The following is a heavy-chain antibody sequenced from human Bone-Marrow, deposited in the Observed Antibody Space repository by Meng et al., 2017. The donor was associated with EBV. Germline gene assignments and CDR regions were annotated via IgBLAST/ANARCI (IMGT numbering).Heavy chain of an antibody. J-gene: IGHJ5*02. V-gene: IGHV4-30-4*01. Sequence: EHLQWSAPGLLKTSTTPSLPGAVSCGSIRRGGSYLSWIRQPPGKGLEWIGYIYYMGSTYYNPSLKGRVTISVDTSKNHFSLKLSSVTAADTAVYYCARHPGGMNWFDPWGQGTLVTVSS. D-gene: IGHD1-26*01. CDR2: IYYMGST. CDR3: ARHPGGMNWFDP. CDR1: CGSIRRGGSY.